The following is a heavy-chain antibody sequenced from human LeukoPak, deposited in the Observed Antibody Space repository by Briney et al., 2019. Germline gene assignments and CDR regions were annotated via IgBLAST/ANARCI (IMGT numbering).Heavy chain of an antibody. J-gene: IGHJ4*02. CDR3: ARAPYYYDSSGYYFFDY. CDR2: IYYSGST. D-gene: IGHD3-22*01. Sequence: PSETLSLTCTVSGNSISSSSYYWVWIRQPPGKGLEWIGSIYYSGSTYYNPSLKSRVTISVDTSKNQFSLKLSSVTAADTAVYYCARAPYYYDSSGYYFFDYWGQGTLVTVSS. CDR1: GNSISSSSYY. V-gene: IGHV4-39*07.